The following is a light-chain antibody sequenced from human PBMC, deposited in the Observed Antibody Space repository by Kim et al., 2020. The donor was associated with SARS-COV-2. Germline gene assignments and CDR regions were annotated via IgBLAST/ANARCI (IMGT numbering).Light chain of an antibody. CDR3: QAWDSSTVV. CDR1: KLGDKY. Sequence: VSPGQTASITCSGDKLGDKYACWYQQKPGQSPVLVIYKDTKRPSGIPERFSGSNSGNTATLTISGTQAMDEADYYCQAWDSSTVVFGGGTQLTVL. CDR2: KDT. V-gene: IGLV3-1*01. J-gene: IGLJ2*01.